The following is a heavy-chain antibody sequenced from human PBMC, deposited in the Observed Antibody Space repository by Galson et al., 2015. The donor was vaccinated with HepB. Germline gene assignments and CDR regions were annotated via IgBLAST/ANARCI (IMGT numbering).Heavy chain of an antibody. D-gene: IGHD2-21*02. V-gene: IGHV3-33*01. CDR3: AREALVTVPAFDL. J-gene: IGHJ4*02. CDR2: IWHDRSNQ. Sequence: SLRLSCAASGFTFNRHGMHWVRQTPGKGLEWVAAIWHDRSNQLYADSMKGRFTISRDNAKNTVYLLMNNLTPEDTAVYFCAREALVTVPAFDLWGQGTLVTVSS. CDR1: GFTFNRHG.